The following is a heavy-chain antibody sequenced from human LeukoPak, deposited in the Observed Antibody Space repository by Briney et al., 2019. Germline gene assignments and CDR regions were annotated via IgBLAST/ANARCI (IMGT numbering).Heavy chain of an antibody. V-gene: IGHV4-59*01. CDR1: GVSISSYY. Sequence: SETLSLTCTVSGVSISSYYWSWLRQSPGKGLEGIGYIYYSGSTNYKPSLKSRVTISVDTSKNQFSLKLRSVTAADTAVYYCAREADCSSSSCSFDYWGQGTLVTVSS. J-gene: IGHJ4*02. CDR2: IYYSGST. D-gene: IGHD2-2*01. CDR3: AREADCSSSSCSFDY.